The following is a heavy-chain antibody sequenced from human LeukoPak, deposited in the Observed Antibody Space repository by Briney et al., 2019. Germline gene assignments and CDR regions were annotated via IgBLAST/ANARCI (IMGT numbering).Heavy chain of an antibody. CDR3: AREGDTAMVNFDY. CDR2: INPKSGGA. D-gene: IGHD5-18*01. J-gene: IGHJ4*02. CDR1: GFTFNAYN. V-gene: IGHV1-2*02. Sequence: GASVKVSCKASGFTFNAYNIHWVRQAPGQGLEWMGWINPKSGGANYAQKFQGRVTMTRDTSISTAYMELSRLRSDDTAVYYCAREGDTAMVNFDYWGQGTLVTVSS.